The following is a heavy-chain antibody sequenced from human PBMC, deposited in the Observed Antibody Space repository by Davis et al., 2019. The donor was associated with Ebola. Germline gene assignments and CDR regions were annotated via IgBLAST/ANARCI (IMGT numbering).Heavy chain of an antibody. CDR3: ARRGVYGDYRYYFDY. J-gene: IGHJ4*02. V-gene: IGHV4-59*08. D-gene: IGHD4-17*01. CDR2: IYYSGTT. CDR1: GGSINTYY. Sequence: SETLSLTCTVSGGSINTYYWSWIRQPPGKGLECIGYIYYSGTTNYNPSLKSRVTISVDTSKNQFSLKLSSVTAADTAVYYCARRGVYGDYRYYFDYWGQGTLVTVSS.